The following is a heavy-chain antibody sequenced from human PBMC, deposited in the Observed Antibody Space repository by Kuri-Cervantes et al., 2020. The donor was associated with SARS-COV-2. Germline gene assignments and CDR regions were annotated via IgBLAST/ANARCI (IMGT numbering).Heavy chain of an antibody. Sequence: GESLKISCAASGFTFSTYGMHWVRQPPGKGLEWVAFIQYDGGNEYHADSVKGRSTISRDNSKNTLYLQMDGLRAEDTAVYYCAKGSDFPDYWGQGTLVTVSS. V-gene: IGHV3-30*02. CDR2: IQYDGGNE. CDR1: GFTFSTYG. D-gene: IGHD3-3*01. CDR3: AKGSDFPDY. J-gene: IGHJ4*02.